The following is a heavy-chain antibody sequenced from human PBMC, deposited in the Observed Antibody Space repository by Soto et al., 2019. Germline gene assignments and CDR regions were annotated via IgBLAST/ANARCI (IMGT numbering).Heavy chain of an antibody. CDR2: IWYDGSNK. Sequence: QVQLVESGGGVVQPGRSLRLSCAASGFTFSSYGMHWVRQAPGKGLEWVAVIWYDGSNKYYADSVKGRFTISRDNSKNTLYLQMNSLRAEDTAVYYCARDYGRSGYPRYYFDYWGQGTLVTVAS. CDR3: ARDYGRSGYPRYYFDY. D-gene: IGHD3-22*01. V-gene: IGHV3-33*01. J-gene: IGHJ4*02. CDR1: GFTFSSYG.